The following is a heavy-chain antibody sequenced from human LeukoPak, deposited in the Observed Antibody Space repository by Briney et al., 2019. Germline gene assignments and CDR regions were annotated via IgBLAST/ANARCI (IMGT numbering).Heavy chain of an antibody. D-gene: IGHD3-10*01. V-gene: IGHV1-8*01. CDR2: MNPNSGNT. CDR1: GYTFTSYD. J-gene: IGHJ3*02. Sequence: ASVMVSCKASGYTFTSYDINWVRQATGQGLEWMGWMNPNSGNTGYAQKFQGRVTMTRNTSISTAYMELSSLRSEDTAVYYCAAGYYGSGISVAFDIWGQGTMVTVSS. CDR3: AAGYYGSGISVAFDI.